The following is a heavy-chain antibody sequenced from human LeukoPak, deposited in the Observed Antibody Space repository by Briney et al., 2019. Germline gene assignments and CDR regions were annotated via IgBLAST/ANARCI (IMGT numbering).Heavy chain of an antibody. CDR1: GYTFTGYY. CDR3: AVTTVIRYGMDV. D-gene: IGHD4-17*01. Sequence: ASVKVSCKASGYTFTGYYMHWVRQAPGQGLEWMGWINPNSGGTNYAQKFQGRVTMTRDPSISTAYMELSRLRSDDTAVYYCAVTTVIRYGMDVWGQGTTVTVSS. V-gene: IGHV1-2*02. J-gene: IGHJ6*02. CDR2: INPNSGGT.